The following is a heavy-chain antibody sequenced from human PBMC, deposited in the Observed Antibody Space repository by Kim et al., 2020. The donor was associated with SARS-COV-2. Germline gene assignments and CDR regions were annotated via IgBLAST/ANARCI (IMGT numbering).Heavy chain of an antibody. Sequence: SETLSLTCTVSGGSISSYYWSWIRQPAGKGLEWIGRIYTSGSTNYNPSLKSRVTMSVDTSKNQFSLKLSSVTAADTAVYYCARDRDYYDSSGYFDYWGQGTLVTVSS. V-gene: IGHV4-4*07. D-gene: IGHD3-22*01. CDR3: ARDRDYYDSSGYFDY. CDR2: IYTSGST. CDR1: GGSISSYY. J-gene: IGHJ4*02.